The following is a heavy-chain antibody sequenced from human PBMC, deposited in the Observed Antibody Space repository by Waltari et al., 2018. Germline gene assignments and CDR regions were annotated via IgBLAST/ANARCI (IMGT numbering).Heavy chain of an antibody. D-gene: IGHD6-13*01. J-gene: IGHJ5*02. CDR1: GYTFTSYD. CDR3: AIGAAAGKGAHWFDP. CDR2: MNPNSGNT. Sequence: QVQLVQSGAEVKKPGASVKVSCKASGYTFTSYDINWVRQATGQGLEWMGWMNPNSGNTGYAQKFQDRLIMTTDTSISTAYMELTSLTSEDTALYYCAIGAAAGKGAHWFDPWGQGTLVIVSS. V-gene: IGHV1-8*01.